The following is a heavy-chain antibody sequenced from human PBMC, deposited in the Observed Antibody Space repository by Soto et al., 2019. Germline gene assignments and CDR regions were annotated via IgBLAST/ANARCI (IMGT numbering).Heavy chain of an antibody. CDR3: AKDEGGGYYYVMTH. D-gene: IGHD3-3*01. Sequence: QVQLVESGGGVVQPGTSLRLSCAASGFTFSSYAMHWVRQAPGKGLEWVAVMSYDGRIKDYADSVKGRVTISRDNTMSTLYLQMNSLRDEDTAVYYCAKDEGGGYYYVMTHWGQGTLVSVSS. CDR2: MSYDGRIK. V-gene: IGHV3-30-3*01. CDR1: GFTFSSYA. J-gene: IGHJ4*02.